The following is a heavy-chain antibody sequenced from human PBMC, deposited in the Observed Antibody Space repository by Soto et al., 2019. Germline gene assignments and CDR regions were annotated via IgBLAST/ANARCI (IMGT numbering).Heavy chain of an antibody. J-gene: IGHJ5*02. Sequence: SDTLSLTCAVSGGSISSSNWWSWVRQPPGKGLEWIGEIYHSGSTNYSPSLKSRVTISVDKSKNQFSLKLSSVTAADTAVYYCARDQRESNWFDPWGQGTLVTVS. CDR2: IYHSGST. CDR3: ARDQRESNWFDP. V-gene: IGHV4-4*02. CDR1: GGSISSSNW.